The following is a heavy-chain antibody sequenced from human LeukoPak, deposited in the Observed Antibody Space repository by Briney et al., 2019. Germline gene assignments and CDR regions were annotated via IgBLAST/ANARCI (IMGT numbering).Heavy chain of an antibody. Sequence: GGSLRLSCAASGFTFDDYAMHWVRQAPGKGLEWVSSISWNGGSIGYADSVKGRFTISRDNAKNSLYLQMNSLRAEDTALYYCAKGSCSSTTCYTDYRGEGTLVTVSS. V-gene: IGHV3-9*01. J-gene: IGHJ4*02. CDR3: AKGSCSSTTCYTDY. CDR2: ISWNGGSI. D-gene: IGHD2-2*02. CDR1: GFTFDDYA.